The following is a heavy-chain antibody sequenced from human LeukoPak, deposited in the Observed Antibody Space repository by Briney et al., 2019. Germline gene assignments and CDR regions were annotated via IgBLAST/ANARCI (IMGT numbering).Heavy chain of an antibody. Sequence: GGSLRLSCAASGFTFSNAWMSWVRQAPGKGLEWVGRIKSKTDGGTTDYAAPVKGRFTISRDDSKNTLYLQMNSLKTEDTAVYYCTTEADIVVVPAAPWGQGTLVTVSS. V-gene: IGHV3-15*01. CDR3: TTEADIVVVPAAP. D-gene: IGHD2-2*01. J-gene: IGHJ5*02. CDR1: GFTFSNAW. CDR2: IKSKTDGGTT.